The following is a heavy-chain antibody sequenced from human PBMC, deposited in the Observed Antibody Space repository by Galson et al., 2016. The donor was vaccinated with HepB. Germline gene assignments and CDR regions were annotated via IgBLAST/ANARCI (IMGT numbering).Heavy chain of an antibody. Sequence: TLSLTCTVSGGSITGDTYYWSWIRQPAGKGLEWIGRIYTSGRTNYNPPPGSRVTLSLDTSRNQFPLTLSSVTAADTAVYYCAREFTYWGQGTLVTVSS. CDR3: AREFTY. V-gene: IGHV4-61*02. D-gene: IGHD3-10*01. CDR1: GGSITGDTYY. CDR2: IYTSGRT. J-gene: IGHJ4*02.